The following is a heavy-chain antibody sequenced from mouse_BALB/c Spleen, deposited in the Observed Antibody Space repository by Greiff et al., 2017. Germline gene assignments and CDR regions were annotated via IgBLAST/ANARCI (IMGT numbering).Heavy chain of an antibody. CDR3: ARGGDYRYSWFAY. J-gene: IGHJ3*01. CDR2: ISYSGST. V-gene: IGHV3-2*02. CDR1: GYSITSDYA. D-gene: IGHD2-14*01. Sequence: DVKLQESGPGLVKPSQSLSLTCTVTGYSITSDYAWNWIRQFPGNKLEWMGYISYSGSTSYNPSLKSRISITRDTSKNQFFLQLNSVTTEDTATYYCARGGDYRYSWFAYWGQGTLVTVSA.